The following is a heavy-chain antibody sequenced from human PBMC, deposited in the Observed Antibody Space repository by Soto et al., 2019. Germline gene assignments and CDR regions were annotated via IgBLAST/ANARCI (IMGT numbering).Heavy chain of an antibody. V-gene: IGHV1-69*13. CDR3: ARDAYSSSRVNYYGMDV. J-gene: IGHJ6*02. CDR1: GGTFSSYA. CDR2: VIPFFGTA. D-gene: IGHD6-6*01. Sequence: GASVKVSCKASGGTFSSYAISWVRQAPGQGLEWMGGVIPFFGTANYAQKFQGRVTITADESTSTAYMELSSLRSEDTAVYYCARDAYSSSRVNYYGMDVWGQGTTVTVSS.